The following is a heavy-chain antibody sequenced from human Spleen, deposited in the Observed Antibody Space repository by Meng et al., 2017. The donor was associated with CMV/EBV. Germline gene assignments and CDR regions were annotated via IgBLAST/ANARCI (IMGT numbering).Heavy chain of an antibody. V-gene: IGHV1-24*01. D-gene: IGHD3-16*02. Sequence: APVKVSCKVSGYSLTELYIHWVRQAPGKGFEWMGGYDPEDGETLYAQSLQGRVTMTEDTSTDTAYMELASLRSEDTAIYYCTRASFVELSGFDPWGQGTTVTVSS. CDR3: TRASFVELSGFDP. J-gene: IGHJ5*02. CDR1: GYSLTELY. CDR2: YDPEDGET.